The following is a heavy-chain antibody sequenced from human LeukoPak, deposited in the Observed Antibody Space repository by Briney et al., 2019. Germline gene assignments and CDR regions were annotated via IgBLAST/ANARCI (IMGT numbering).Heavy chain of an antibody. V-gene: IGHV4-4*07. CDR1: GGSISSYY. Sequence: SETLSLTCTVSGGSISSYYWNWIRQPAGKGLEWIGRIYTSGSTNYNPSLKSRVTMSVDTSKNQFSLKLSSVTAADTAVYYCARDPLYYDFWSGYYPDSDYWGQGTLVTVSS. D-gene: IGHD3-3*01. J-gene: IGHJ4*02. CDR2: IYTSGST. CDR3: ARDPLYYDFWSGYYPDSDY.